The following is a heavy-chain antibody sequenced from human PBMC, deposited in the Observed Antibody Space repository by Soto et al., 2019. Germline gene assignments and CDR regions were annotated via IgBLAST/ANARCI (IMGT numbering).Heavy chain of an antibody. CDR2: VSANADGT. CDR3: SKGRLSFDF. Sequence: GGSLRLSCATSGFMFRNYAMNWVRQAPGKGLEWVSFVSANADGTFYADSVKGRFSISRDNSKNILYLQMNNLRVEDTAIYYCSKGRLSFDFWGPGTLVTVSS. J-gene: IGHJ4*02. CDR1: GFMFRNYA. V-gene: IGHV3-23*01.